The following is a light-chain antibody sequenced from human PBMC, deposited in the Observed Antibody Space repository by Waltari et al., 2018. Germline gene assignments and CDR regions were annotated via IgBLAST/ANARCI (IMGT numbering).Light chain of an antibody. V-gene: IGLV3-21*04. J-gene: IGLJ3*02. CDR1: NIGIRS. CDR2: SDT. Sequence: SYVLTQPPSVSVAPGETASIACGGNNIGIRSVHWYQQKPGQAPVLVIYSDTDRPSGFPERFSGSNSGNTATLTISRVEAGDEADYYCQVWDSNNDHAFWVFGGGTNLTVL. CDR3: QVWDSNNDHAFWV.